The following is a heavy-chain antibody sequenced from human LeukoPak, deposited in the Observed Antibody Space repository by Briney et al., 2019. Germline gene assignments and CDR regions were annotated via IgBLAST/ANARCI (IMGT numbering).Heavy chain of an antibody. CDR3: ASDISATGYFDY. J-gene: IGHJ4*02. CDR2: IYYSGST. D-gene: IGHD1-1*01. CDR1: GGSISSSSYY. Sequence: PSETLSLTCTVSGGSISSSSYYWGWIRQPPGKGLEWIGSIYYSGSTYYNPSLKSRVTISVDTSQNQFSLKLSSVTAADTAVYYCASDISATGYFDYWGQGTLVTVSS. V-gene: IGHV4-39*01.